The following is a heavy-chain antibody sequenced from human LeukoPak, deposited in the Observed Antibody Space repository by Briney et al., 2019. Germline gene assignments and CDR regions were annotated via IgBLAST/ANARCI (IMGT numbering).Heavy chain of an antibody. D-gene: IGHD3-10*01. V-gene: IGHV3-74*01. CDR1: GFTFSSYW. J-gene: IGHJ6*03. Sequence: GGSLRLSCAASGFTFSSYWMHWVRQAPGKGLVWVSRINSDGSSTSYADAVKGRFTISRDNAKNTLSLQMNSLRAEDTAVYYCARGITMVRGVIPYYYYYMDVWGKGTTVTISS. CDR2: INSDGSST. CDR3: ARGITMVRGVIPYYYYYMDV.